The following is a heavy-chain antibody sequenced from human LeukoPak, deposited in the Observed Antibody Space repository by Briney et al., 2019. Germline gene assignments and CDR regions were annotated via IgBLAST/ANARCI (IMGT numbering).Heavy chain of an antibody. CDR1: GYRFTGYY. V-gene: IGHV1-2*02. CDR3: ARWMVRGGMDV. CDR2: INPNSGGT. J-gene: IGHJ6*04. Sequence: ASVTVSCKASGYRFTGYYMHWVRQAPGQGLEWMGWINPNSGGTNYAQKFQGRVTMTRGTSISTAYMELSRLRSDDTAVYYCARWMVRGGMDVWGKGTTVTISS. D-gene: IGHD3-10*01.